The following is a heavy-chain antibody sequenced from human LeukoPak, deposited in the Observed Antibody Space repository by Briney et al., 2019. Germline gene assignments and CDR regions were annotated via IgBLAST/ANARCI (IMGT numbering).Heavy chain of an antibody. CDR2: INHSGYT. D-gene: IGHD4-17*01. V-gene: IGHV4-34*01. J-gene: IGHJ4*02. Sequence: PSETLSLTCAVFGVSFDDYYWNWVRQTPGKGLEWIGEINHSGYTNDSPSLKSRVTLSIDTSRKQFSLSLRSVTVADAGIYYCTRMTTGHDYWGQGTLVTVSS. CDR3: TRMTTGHDY. CDR1: GVSFDDYY.